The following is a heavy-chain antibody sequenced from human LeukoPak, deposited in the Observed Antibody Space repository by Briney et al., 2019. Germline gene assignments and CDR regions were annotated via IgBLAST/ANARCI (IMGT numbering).Heavy chain of an antibody. CDR1: GGAVSSDY. CDR2: INYSGST. V-gene: IGHV4-59*02. Sequence: SESLSLSCTLSGGAVSSDYRSWTRQPPGKRLEWISDINYSGSTYYNPSLESRVTMSVATSKNLLSLKLPSVTAADTAVYYCARDSLWFGEAYGMDVWGQGTTVIVSS. J-gene: IGHJ6*02. D-gene: IGHD3-10*01. CDR3: ARDSLWFGEAYGMDV.